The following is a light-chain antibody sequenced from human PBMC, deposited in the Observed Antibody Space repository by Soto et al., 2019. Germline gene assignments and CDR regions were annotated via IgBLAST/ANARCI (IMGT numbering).Light chain of an antibody. CDR3: CSYAGGSNV. CDR1: SSDVGSYKF. CDR2: EGS. V-gene: IGLV2-23*03. Sequence: QSVLTQPASVSGSPGQSFTISCTGTSSDVGSYKFVSWYQQYPGKAPKLMIYEGSKRPSGVSDRFSGSKSGNTASLTISGLQAEDEADYFCCSYAGGSNVFGAGTKVTVL. J-gene: IGLJ1*01.